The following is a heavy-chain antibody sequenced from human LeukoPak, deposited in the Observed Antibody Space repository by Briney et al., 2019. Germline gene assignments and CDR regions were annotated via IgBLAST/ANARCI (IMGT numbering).Heavy chain of an antibody. J-gene: IGHJ5*02. Sequence: SETLSLTFTVSGGSISSSSYYWGWIRQPPGKGLEWIGSLYYSGSTYYNPSLKSRVTISVDTFKNQFSLKLSSVTAADTAVYYCAREYSSSWYGRGWFDPWGQGTLVTVSS. D-gene: IGHD6-13*01. CDR2: LYYSGST. V-gene: IGHV4-39*07. CDR1: GGSISSSSYY. CDR3: AREYSSSWYGRGWFDP.